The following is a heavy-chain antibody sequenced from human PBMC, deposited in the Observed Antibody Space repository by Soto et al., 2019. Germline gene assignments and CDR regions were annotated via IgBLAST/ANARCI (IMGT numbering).Heavy chain of an antibody. CDR3: ARQGSGWYWDDAFDI. CDR2: IYYSGST. CDR1: GGSISSSSYY. V-gene: IGHV4-39*01. D-gene: IGHD6-19*01. Sequence: SETLSLTCTVSGGSISSSSYYWGWIRQPPGKGLEWIGSIYYSGSTYYNPSLKSRVTISVDTSKNQFSLKLSSVTAADTAVYYCARQGSGWYWDDAFDIWGQGTMVIFPS. J-gene: IGHJ3*02.